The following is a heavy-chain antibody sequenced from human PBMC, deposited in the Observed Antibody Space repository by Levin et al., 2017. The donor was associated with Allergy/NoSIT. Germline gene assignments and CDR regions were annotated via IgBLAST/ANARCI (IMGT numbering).Heavy chain of an antibody. J-gene: IGHJ4*02. D-gene: IGHD3-10*01. V-gene: IGHV1-18*01. CDR2: ISAYNGNT. Sequence: ASVKVSCKASGYTFTSYGISWVRQAPGQGLEWMGWISAYNGNTNYAQKLQGRVTMTTDTSTSTAYMELRSLRSDDTAVYYCARVSSDYYGSGSYYSGAAFDYWGQGTLVTVSS. CDR3: ARVSSDYYGSGSYYSGAAFDY. CDR1: GYTFTSYG.